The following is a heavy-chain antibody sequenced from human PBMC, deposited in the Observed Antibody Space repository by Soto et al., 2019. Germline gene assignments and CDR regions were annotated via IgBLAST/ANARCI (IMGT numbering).Heavy chain of an antibody. CDR1: GGSFNSHA. CDR3: ARDRRSGWSIVGSWPYYFDS. J-gene: IGHJ4*02. V-gene: IGHV1-69*01. CDR2: IIPIFYKT. D-gene: IGHD2-8*02. Sequence: QVQLVQSGAEVKKPGSSVKVSCKASGGSFNSHAFSWVRQAPGQGLEWLGGIIPIFYKTNYAQKFQGRVTITADESTNTVYMELSSLRSEDTAVYYCARDRRSGWSIVGSWPYYFDSWGQGTPVTVSS.